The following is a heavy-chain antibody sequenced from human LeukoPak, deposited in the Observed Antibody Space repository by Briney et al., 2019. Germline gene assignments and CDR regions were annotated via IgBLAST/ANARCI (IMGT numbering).Heavy chain of an antibody. D-gene: IGHD2-2*02. J-gene: IGHJ4*02. CDR3: ASGYCSSTSCYTGSTVNYDY. CDR1: GYTFTSYG. CDR2: ISAYNGNT. V-gene: IGHV1-18*01. Sequence: ASVKVSCKASGYTFTSYGISWVRQAPGQGLEWMGWISAYNGNTNYAQKLQGRVTMTTDTSTSTAYMELRSLRSDDTAVYYCASGYCSSTSCYTGSTVNYDYWGQGTLVTVS.